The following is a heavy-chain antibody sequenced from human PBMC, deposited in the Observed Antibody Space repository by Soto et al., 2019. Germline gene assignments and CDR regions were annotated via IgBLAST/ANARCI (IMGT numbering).Heavy chain of an antibody. CDR3: VKGPLGYCSSTSCYVSHYYYGMDV. Sequence: GGSLRLSCSASGFTFSSYAMHWVRQAPGKGLEYVSAISSNGGSTYYADSVKGRFTISRDNSKNTLYLQMGSLRAEDTAVYYCVKGPLGYCSSTSCYVSHYYYGMDVWGQGTTVTVSS. CDR2: ISSNGGST. D-gene: IGHD2-2*01. CDR1: GFTFSSYA. V-gene: IGHV3-64D*08. J-gene: IGHJ6*02.